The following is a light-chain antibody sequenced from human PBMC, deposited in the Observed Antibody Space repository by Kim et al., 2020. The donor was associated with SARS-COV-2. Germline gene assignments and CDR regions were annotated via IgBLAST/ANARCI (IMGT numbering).Light chain of an antibody. CDR3: QQYGSSPYT. V-gene: IGKV3-20*01. J-gene: IGKJ2*01. CDR2: GAS. CDR1: QSVSSSY. Sequence: EIVLTQSPGTLSLSPGERATLSCRASQSVSSSYLARYQQKPGQAPRLLIYGASSRATGITDRFSGSGSGTDFTLTISRLEPEDFAVYYCQQYGSSPYTFGQGTKLEI.